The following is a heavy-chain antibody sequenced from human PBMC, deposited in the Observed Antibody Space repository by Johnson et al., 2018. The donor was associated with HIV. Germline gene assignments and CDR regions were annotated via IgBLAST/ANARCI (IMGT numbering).Heavy chain of an antibody. D-gene: IGHD6-19*01. CDR2: ISGSGGST. J-gene: IGHJ3*02. Sequence: VQLVESGGGVVQPGGSLRLSCAASGFTFSSYGMSWVRQAPGKGLEWVSAISGSGGSTYYADSVKGRFTISRDNSKNTLYLQMNRLGAEDTAVYYCAKVLGYSSGWYGGDDAFDIWGQGTMVTVSS. CDR3: AKVLGYSSGWYGGDDAFDI. V-gene: IGHV3-23*04. CDR1: GFTFSSYG.